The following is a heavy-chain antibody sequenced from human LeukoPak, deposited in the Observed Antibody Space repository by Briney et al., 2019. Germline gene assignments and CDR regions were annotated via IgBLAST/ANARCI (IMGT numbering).Heavy chain of an antibody. CDR2: INPQSGRT. J-gene: IGHJ6*03. D-gene: IGHD2-15*01. CDR3: ARDPGYFVDSTVITPYYYMDV. V-gene: IGHV1-2*02. Sequence: ASVKVSCKASGYTFTRYYIHWVRQAPGQGLEWMGWINPQSGRTGFAQKYQARVTMTRDTSIKTAYMELSSLRSGDTAVYFCARDPGYFVDSTVITPYYYMDVWGKGTAVTVSS. CDR1: GYTFTRYY.